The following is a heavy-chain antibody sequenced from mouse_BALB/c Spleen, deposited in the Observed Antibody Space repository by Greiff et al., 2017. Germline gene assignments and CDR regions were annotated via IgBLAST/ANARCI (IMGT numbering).Heavy chain of an antibody. Sequence: VMLVESGPGLVAPSQSLSITCTVSGFSLTSYGVHWVRQPPGKGLEWLGVIWAGGSTNYNSALMSRLSISKDNSKSQVFLKMNSLQTDDTAMYYCARDEDDYDSYAMDYWGQGTSVTVSS. D-gene: IGHD2-4*01. J-gene: IGHJ4*01. CDR2: IWAGGST. CDR1: GFSLTSYG. CDR3: ARDEDDYDSYAMDY. V-gene: IGHV2-9*02.